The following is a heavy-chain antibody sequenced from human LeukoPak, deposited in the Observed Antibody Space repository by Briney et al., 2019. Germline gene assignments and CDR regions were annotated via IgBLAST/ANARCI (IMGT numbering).Heavy chain of an antibody. CDR3: ARAAGVIVHFDY. V-gene: IGHV3-9*01. Sequence: GGSLRLSCAASGFTFDDYAMHWVRQAPGKGLEWVSGISWNSGSIGYADSVKGRFTISRDNAKNSLYLQMNSLRAEDTAVYYCARAAGVIVHFDYWGQGTLVTVSS. CDR1: GFTFDDYA. J-gene: IGHJ4*02. D-gene: IGHD3-16*02. CDR2: ISWNSGSI.